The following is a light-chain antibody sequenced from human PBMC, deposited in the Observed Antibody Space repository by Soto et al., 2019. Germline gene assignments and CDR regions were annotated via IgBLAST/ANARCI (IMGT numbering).Light chain of an antibody. V-gene: IGKV1-33*01. J-gene: IGKJ5*01. CDR2: DSS. CDR3: QQCDNLPWT. Sequence: DIQMTQSPSSLSASVGDRVTIICQASQDINNYLNWYQQKPGKAPKLLIYDSSNLEIGVPSRFSGSGYGTRFSFTISSLQPEDIATYYCQQCDNLPWTVGQGTRLEIK. CDR1: QDINNY.